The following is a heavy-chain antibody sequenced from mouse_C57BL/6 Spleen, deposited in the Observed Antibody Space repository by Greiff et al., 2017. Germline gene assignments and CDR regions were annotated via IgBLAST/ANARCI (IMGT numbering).Heavy chain of an antibody. D-gene: IGHD2-2*01. V-gene: IGHV5-9*01. CDR1: GFTFSSYT. CDR3: ASLYGYGAWFAY. CDR2: ISGGGGNT. J-gene: IGHJ3*01. Sequence: DVMLVESGGGLVKPGGSLKLSCAASGFTFSSYTMSWVRQTPEKRLEWVATISGGGGNTYYPDSVKGRFTISRDNAKNTLYLQMSSLRSEDTALYYGASLYGYGAWFAYWGQGTLVTVSA.